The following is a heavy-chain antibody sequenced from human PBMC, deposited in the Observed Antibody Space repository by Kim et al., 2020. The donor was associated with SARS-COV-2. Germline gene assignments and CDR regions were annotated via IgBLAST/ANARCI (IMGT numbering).Heavy chain of an antibody. J-gene: IGHJ6*02. Sequence: SETLSLTCTVSGGSISSSSYYWGWIRQPPGKGLEWIGSIYYSGSTYYNPSLKSRVTISVDTSKNQFSLKLSSVTAADTAVYYCARHVTIFGVVIKDHYGMDVWGQGTTVTVSS. CDR2: IYYSGST. D-gene: IGHD3-3*01. CDR3: ARHVTIFGVVIKDHYGMDV. CDR1: GGSISSSSYY. V-gene: IGHV4-39*01.